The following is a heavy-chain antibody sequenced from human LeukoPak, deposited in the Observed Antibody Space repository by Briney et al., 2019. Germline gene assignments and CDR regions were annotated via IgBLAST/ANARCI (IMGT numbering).Heavy chain of an antibody. D-gene: IGHD5-24*01. V-gene: IGHV3-48*02. CDR2: ISSSSSTI. Sequence: GGSLRLSCTTSGFTFRNYGMTWVRQAPGKGLEWVSYISSSSSTIFYADSVKGLFTISRDDAKSSLDLQMYSLRDEDTGMYYCTKLGNHWADGDYWADGSWGQGTLVTVSS. CDR3: TKLGNHWADGDYWADGS. J-gene: IGHJ5*02. CDR1: GFTFRNYG.